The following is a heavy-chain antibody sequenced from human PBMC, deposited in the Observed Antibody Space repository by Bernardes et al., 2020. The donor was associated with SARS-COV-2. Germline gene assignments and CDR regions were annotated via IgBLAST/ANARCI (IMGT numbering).Heavy chain of an antibody. V-gene: IGHV3-23*01. CDR1: GFTFSSYA. Sequence: GGSLRLSCAASGFTFSSYAMSWVRQAPGKGLEWVSGISGSGGYTYYADSVKGRFTISRDNSKNTLYLQMNSLRVEDTAVYYCAKGEGVMVRGVTNYGMDVWGQGTTVTVSS. CDR3: AKGEGVMVRGVTNYGMDV. D-gene: IGHD3-10*01. CDR2: ISGSGGYT. J-gene: IGHJ6*02.